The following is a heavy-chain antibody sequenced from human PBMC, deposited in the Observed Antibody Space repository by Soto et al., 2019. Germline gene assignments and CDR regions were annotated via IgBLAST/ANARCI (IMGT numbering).Heavy chain of an antibody. V-gene: IGHV3-7*01. CDR1: CFPFLSFY. CDR2: IKQTGSEK. Sequence: GVSLRLSCVASCFPFLSFYMGWVRQAPGTGLEWVANIKQTGSEKYYVDSVKGRFTISRDNPKNSLYLQMNSLSAEDTAVYYCARAWRYMD. J-gene: IGHJ6*03. D-gene: IGHD3-3*01. CDR3: ARAWRYMD.